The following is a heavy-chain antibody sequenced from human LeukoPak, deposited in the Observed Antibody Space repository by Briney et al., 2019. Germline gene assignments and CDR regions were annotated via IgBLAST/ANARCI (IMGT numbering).Heavy chain of an antibody. CDR1: GFTFSSYG. CDR2: ISYDGSNK. CDR3: NLSGDYARSGYFDY. D-gene: IGHD4-17*01. J-gene: IGHJ4*02. Sequence: GRSLRLSCAASGFTFSSYGMHWVRQAPGKGLEWVAVISYDGSNKYYADSVKGRFTISRDNSENTLYLQMNSLRAEDTAAYYCNLSGDYARSGYFDYWGQGTLVTVSS. V-gene: IGHV3-30*03.